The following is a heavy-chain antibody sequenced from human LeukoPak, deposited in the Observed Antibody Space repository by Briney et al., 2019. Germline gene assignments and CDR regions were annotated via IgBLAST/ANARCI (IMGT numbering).Heavy chain of an antibody. Sequence: PSETLSLTCAVSGGSISSSNWWSWVRQPPGKGLEWIGEIYHSGSTNYNPSLKSRVTISVDKSKNQFSLKLSSVTAADTAVYYCARDSRYCSGGNCHLRFDYWGQGILVIVSS. D-gene: IGHD2-15*01. CDR1: GGSISSSNW. CDR2: IYHSGST. V-gene: IGHV4-4*02. CDR3: ARDSRYCSGGNCHLRFDY. J-gene: IGHJ4*02.